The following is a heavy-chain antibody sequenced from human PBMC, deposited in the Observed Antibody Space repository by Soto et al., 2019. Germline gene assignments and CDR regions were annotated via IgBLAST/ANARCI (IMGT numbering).Heavy chain of an antibody. D-gene: IGHD3-10*01. CDR2: IYYSGST. J-gene: IGHJ6*02. Sequence: PSETLSLTCTVSGGSISSGDYYWSWIRQPPGKGLEWIGYIYYSGSTYYNPSLKSRVTISVDTSKNQFYLKLSSVTAADTAVYYCSRAGNMVRGVIIANYYYYGMDVWGQGTTVTVSS. V-gene: IGHV4-30-4*01. CDR1: GGSISSGDYY. CDR3: SRAGNMVRGVIIANYYYYGMDV.